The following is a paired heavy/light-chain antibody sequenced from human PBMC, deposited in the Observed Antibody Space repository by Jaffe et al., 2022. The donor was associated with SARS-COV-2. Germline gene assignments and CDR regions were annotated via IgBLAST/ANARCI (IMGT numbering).Heavy chain of an antibody. CDR1: GGSISSSSYY. V-gene: IGHV4-39*01. D-gene: IGHD3-10*01. J-gene: IGHJ6*02. CDR2: IYYSGST. Sequence: QLQLQESGPGLVKPSETLSLTCTVSGGSISSSSYYWGWIRQPPGKGLEWIGSIYYSGSTYYNPSLKSRVTISVDTSKNQFSLKLSSVTAADTAVYYCASRRITMVRGRPPLWYGMDVWGQGTTVTVSS. CDR3: ASRRITMVRGRPPLWYGMDV.
Light chain of an antibody. V-gene: IGKV3-20*01. CDR1: QSVSSSY. J-gene: IGKJ1*01. Sequence: EIVLTQSPGTLSLSPGERATLSCRASQSVSSSYLAWYQQKPGQAPRLLIYGASSRATGIPDRFSGSGSGTDFTLTISRLEPEDFAVYYCQQYGSSPETFGQGTKVEIK. CDR2: GAS. CDR3: QQYGSSPET.